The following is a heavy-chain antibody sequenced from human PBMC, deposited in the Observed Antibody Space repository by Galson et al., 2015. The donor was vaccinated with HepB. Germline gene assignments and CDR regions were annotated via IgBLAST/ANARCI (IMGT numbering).Heavy chain of an antibody. CDR1: GYTFTGYY. J-gene: IGHJ1*01. CDR3: ARVAAVAGRAEYFQH. V-gene: IGHV1-2*06. CDR2: INPNSGGT. D-gene: IGHD6-19*01. Sequence: SVKVSCKASGYTFTGYYMRWVRQAPGQGLEWMGRINPNSGGTNYAQKFQGRVTMTRDTSISTAYMELSRLRSDDTAVYYCARVAAVAGRAEYFQHWGQGTLVTVSS.